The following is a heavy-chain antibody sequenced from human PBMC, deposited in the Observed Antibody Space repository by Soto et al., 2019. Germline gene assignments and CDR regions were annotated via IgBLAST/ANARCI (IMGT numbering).Heavy chain of an antibody. CDR2: IRSKAYGGTT. J-gene: IGHJ3*02. V-gene: IGHV3-49*05. CDR1: GFTFGDYA. D-gene: IGHD2-2*01. CDR3: TSIVEYQLLFVGHDAFDI. Sequence: EVQLVESGGGLVKPGRSLRLSCTASGFTFGDYAMSWFRQAPGKGLEWVGFIRSKAYGGTTEYAASVKGRFTRSRDDSKSIAYLQMNSLKTEDTAVYYCTSIVEYQLLFVGHDAFDIWGQGTMVTVSS.